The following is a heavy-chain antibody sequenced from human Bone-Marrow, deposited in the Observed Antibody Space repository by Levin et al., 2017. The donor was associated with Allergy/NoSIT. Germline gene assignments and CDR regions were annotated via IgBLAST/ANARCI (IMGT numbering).Heavy chain of an antibody. V-gene: IGHV3-30*18. CDR1: GFTFSSYG. Sequence: SCVASGFTFSSYGMHWVRQAPGKGLEWVATISYDGSDNYYADSVQGRFTISRDKSKNTLYLQMDSLRPADTAVYFCAKNGIRIRLFYMDVWGKGTTVTVSS. D-gene: IGHD5-18*01. CDR2: ISYDGSDN. CDR3: AKNGIRIRLFYMDV. J-gene: IGHJ6*03.